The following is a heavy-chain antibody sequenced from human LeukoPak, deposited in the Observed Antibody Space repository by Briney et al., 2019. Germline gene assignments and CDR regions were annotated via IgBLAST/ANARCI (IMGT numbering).Heavy chain of an antibody. D-gene: IGHD6-6*01. CDR1: GGSISSSSYY. CDR3: ARGEYSSLYYFDY. CDR2: IYYSGST. Sequence: SETPSLTCTVSGGSISSSSYYWSWIRQPPGKGLEWIGYIYYSGSTNYNPSLKSRVTISVDTSKNQFSLKLSSVTAADTAVYYCARGEYSSLYYFDYWGQGTLVTVSS. V-gene: IGHV4-61*01. J-gene: IGHJ4*02.